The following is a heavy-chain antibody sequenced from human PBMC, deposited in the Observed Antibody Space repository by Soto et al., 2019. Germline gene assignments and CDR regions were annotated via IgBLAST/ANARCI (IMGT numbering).Heavy chain of an antibody. V-gene: IGHV2-70*11. CDR2: IDWDDEK. D-gene: IGHD2-21*01. J-gene: IGHJ4*02. CDR1: GFSLSTRGMC. CDR3: ARQQHTGGYFDY. Sequence: SGPTLVNPTQTLTLTCTFSGFSLSTRGMCVSWIRQPPGKALEWLARIDWDDEKYYSASLKTRLTISKDTSKNQVVLTMTKTAPVDTATYYCARQQHTGGYFDYWGQGTLVTVSS.